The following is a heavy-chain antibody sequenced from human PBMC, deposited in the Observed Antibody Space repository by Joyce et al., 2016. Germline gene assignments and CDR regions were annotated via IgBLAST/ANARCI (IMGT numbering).Heavy chain of an antibody. CDR1: GGSMITSSYH. D-gene: IGHD2-2*01. V-gene: IGHV4-39*07. J-gene: IGHJ5*01. CDR3: ARGWRIVVVPGAVNWFDS. CDR2: IFYSGPT. Sequence: QPQLQESGPGLVKPSETLSLTCTVSGGSMITSSYHWGWIRQPPGKGLEWIGNIFYSGPTYYNPSLKTRVTMSVDTSRNQFSLSLSSVTAADTAVYYCARGWRIVVVPGAVNWFDSWGQGILVTVSP.